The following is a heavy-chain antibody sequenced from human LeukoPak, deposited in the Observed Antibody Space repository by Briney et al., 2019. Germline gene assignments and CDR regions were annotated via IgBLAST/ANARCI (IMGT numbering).Heavy chain of an antibody. Sequence: GGSLRLSCAASGFTFSSSAMSWVRQAPGKGLEWLSAISNNGGYTYYADSVQGRFTISRDNSKSTLCLQMNSLRAEDTAVYYCAKQLGYCSDGSCYFPYWGQGTLVTASS. CDR2: ISNNGGYT. CDR1: GFTFSSSA. J-gene: IGHJ4*02. V-gene: IGHV3-23*01. D-gene: IGHD2-15*01. CDR3: AKQLGYCSDGSCYFPY.